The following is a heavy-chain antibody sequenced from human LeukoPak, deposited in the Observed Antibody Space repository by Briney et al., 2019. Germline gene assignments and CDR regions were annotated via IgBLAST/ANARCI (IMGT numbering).Heavy chain of an antibody. CDR1: GYRFTSYW. Sequence: GGSLKISCKGSGYRFTSYWIGWVRQMPGKGLEWMGTIYPDDSDTRYSPSFQGQVTISADRSITTAYLQWSSLNASDTAMYYCARHLGLRTLDYWGQGTLVTVSS. D-gene: IGHD3/OR15-3a*01. J-gene: IGHJ4*02. V-gene: IGHV5-51*01. CDR3: ARHLGLRTLDY. CDR2: IYPDDSDT.